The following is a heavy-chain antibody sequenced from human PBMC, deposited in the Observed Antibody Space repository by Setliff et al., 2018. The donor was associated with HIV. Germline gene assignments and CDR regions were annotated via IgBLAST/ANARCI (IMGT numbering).Heavy chain of an antibody. CDR3: ARDRALRFSDSPSFYYFDY. Sequence: PSETLSLTCSVSGYSITDGYRWGWIRQSTTRGLTWLGSVSYTGSTYYNPSLSSRLTISMDTSKSEFSLKLTSPTAADTAIYYCARDRALRFSDSPSFYYFDYWGQGSLVTVSS. V-gene: IGHV4-38-2*02. CDR1: GYSITDGYR. J-gene: IGHJ4*02. D-gene: IGHD2-15*01. CDR2: VSYTGST.